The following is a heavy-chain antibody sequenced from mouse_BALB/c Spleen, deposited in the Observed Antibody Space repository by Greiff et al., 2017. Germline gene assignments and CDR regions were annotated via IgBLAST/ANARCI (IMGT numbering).Heavy chain of an antibody. D-gene: IGHD2-3*01. CDR2: ICAGGST. J-gene: IGHJ2*01. Sequence: QVQLQQSGPGLVPPSQSLSISCTASGFSFTSYGIHWVRQPPGKGLEWLGVICAGGSTNYNSAMMSSLSIIKDNSKSHVFLKMISLQPDDTAMYYCARDGLYDDDFDYWGQGTTLTVSS. V-gene: IGHV2-9*02. CDR3: ARDGLYDDDFDY. CDR1: GFSFTSYG.